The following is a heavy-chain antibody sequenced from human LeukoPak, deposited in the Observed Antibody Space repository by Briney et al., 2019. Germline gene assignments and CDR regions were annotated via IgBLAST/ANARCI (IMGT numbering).Heavy chain of an antibody. CDR3: ARGPIDYGDYAAFDI. D-gene: IGHD4-17*01. Sequence: ASVKVSCKASGYTFTGYYMHWVRQAPGQGLEWMGWINPNGGGTNYARKFQGRVTMTRDMSTSTVYMELSSLRSEDTAVYYCARGPIDYGDYAAFDIWGQGTMVTVSS. CDR2: INPNGGGT. CDR1: GYTFTGYY. V-gene: IGHV1-2*02. J-gene: IGHJ3*02.